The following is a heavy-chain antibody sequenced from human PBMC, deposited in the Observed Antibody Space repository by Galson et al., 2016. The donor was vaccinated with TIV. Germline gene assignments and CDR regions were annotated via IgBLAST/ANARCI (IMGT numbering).Heavy chain of an antibody. J-gene: IGHJ4*02. CDR2: IIPVLGMT. CDR3: ARADSVYISSTEY. V-gene: IGHV1-69*02. Sequence: SVKVSCKASGGTFISYTLSWVRQAPGQGLEWMGRIIPVLGMTNYAQNFQGRVTITADRSTGTAYLELSSLKPGDTAVYYCARADSVYISSTEYWGQGTLVTVSS. CDR1: GGTFISYT. D-gene: IGHD2-2*02.